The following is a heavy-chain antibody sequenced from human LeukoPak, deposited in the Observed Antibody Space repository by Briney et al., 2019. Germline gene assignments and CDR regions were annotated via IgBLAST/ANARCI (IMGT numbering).Heavy chain of an antibody. CDR2: IYHSGGT. Sequence: PSETLSLTCTVSGYSINSGYTWGWIRQPPGKGLEWIGNIYHSGGTYYNPSLTSRVTISVDTSKNQFSLKLTSVTAADTAVYYCARLPYYGSGSLNGMDVWGQGTTVTVSS. CDR3: ARLPYYGSGSLNGMDV. V-gene: IGHV4-38-2*02. CDR1: GYSINSGYT. J-gene: IGHJ6*02. D-gene: IGHD3-10*01.